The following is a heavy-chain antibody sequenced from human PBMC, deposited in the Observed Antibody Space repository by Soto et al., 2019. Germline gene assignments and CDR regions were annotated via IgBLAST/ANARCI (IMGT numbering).Heavy chain of an antibody. CDR3: ARGYGHDY. CDR2: ISAYNGDT. CDR1: GYTFSKYG. D-gene: IGHD1-1*01. Sequence: QVQLVQSGAEVKKPGASVKVSCKASGYTFSKYGIIWVRQAPGQGLEWMGWISAYNGDTNYAQKLXGXAXVTPDTSTSTVYMELRSLRSDDTAVYYCARGYGHDYWGQGPLVTVSS. J-gene: IGHJ4*02. V-gene: IGHV1-18*01.